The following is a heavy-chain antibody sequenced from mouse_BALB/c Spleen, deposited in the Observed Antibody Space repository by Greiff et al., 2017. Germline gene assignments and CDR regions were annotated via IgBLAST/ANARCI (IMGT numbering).Heavy chain of an antibody. CDR1: GYTFTSYY. V-gene: IGHV1S56*01. CDR3: ARDGYYGAGAMDY. D-gene: IGHD2-3*01. CDR2: IYPGNVNT. J-gene: IGHJ4*01. Sequence: QVQLQQSGPELVKPGASVRISCKASGYTFTSYYIHWVKQRPGQGLEWIGWIYPGNVNTKYNEKFKGKATLTADKSSSTAYMQLSSLTSEDSAVYFCARDGYYGAGAMDYWGQGTSVTVSS.